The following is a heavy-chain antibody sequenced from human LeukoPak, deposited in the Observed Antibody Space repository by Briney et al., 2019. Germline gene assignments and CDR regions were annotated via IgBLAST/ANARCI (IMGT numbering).Heavy chain of an antibody. CDR3: ASDRRCDY. J-gene: IGHJ4*02. CDR1: GFTFSSFA. V-gene: IGHV3-21*01. Sequence: GGSLRLSCAASGFTFSSFAMIWVRQPPGKGLEWVSSITASSTAIYSADSVKGRFTISRDNAKNFLYLQMNSLRAEDTAVYYCASDRRCDYWGQGTLVTVSS. D-gene: IGHD3-3*01. CDR2: ITASSTAI.